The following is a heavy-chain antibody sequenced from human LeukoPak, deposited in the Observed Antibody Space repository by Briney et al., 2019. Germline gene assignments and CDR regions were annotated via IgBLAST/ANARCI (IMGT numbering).Heavy chain of an antibody. J-gene: IGHJ4*02. D-gene: IGHD3-10*01. CDR1: GGSISSSGYY. V-gene: IGHV4-39*02. CDR2: IYYSEST. Sequence: SETLSLTCTVSGGSISSSGYYWGWIRLPPGKGLEWIGSIYYSESTYYNPSLKCRVTISVDTSKNQFSLKLSSVTAAQTAVYYCARVRETGSYLGYFYYWGQGTLGTVSS. CDR3: ARVRETGSYLGYFYY.